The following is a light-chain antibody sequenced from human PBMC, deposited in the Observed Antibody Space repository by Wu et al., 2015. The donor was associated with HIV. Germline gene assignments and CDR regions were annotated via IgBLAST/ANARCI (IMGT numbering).Light chain of an antibody. CDR2: KAS. CDR3: QQYDTFLS. V-gene: IGKV1-5*03. CDR1: QTISTY. Sequence: DIRMTQSPSTLTASVGDRVTITCRASQTISTYLAWYQQKPGKAPKLLIYKASHLESGVPSRFSASGTGTEFTLTITSLQPDDLATYYCQQYDTFLSFGGGTKVEIK. J-gene: IGKJ4*01.